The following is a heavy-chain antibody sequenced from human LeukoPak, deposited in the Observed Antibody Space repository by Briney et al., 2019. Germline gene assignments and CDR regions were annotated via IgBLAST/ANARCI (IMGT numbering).Heavy chain of an antibody. CDR1: GGSISSYY. CDR3: ARLLAGCPGGRCRAHFDY. CDR2: IYTSGST. D-gene: IGHD2-15*01. J-gene: IGHJ4*02. Sequence: SETLSLTCTVSGGSISSYYWSWIRQPAGKGLEWIGRIYTSGSTNYNPSLKSRVTMSVDTSKNQFSLNLSSVTAADTAVYYCARLLAGCPGGRCRAHFDYWGQGTLVTVSS. V-gene: IGHV4-4*07.